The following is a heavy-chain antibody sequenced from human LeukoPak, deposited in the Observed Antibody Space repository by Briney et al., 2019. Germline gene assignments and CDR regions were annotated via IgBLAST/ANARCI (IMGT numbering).Heavy chain of an antibody. Sequence: GGSLRLSRAASGFTFSNYYMSWIRQPPGKGLEWVSYISSSGSYAYYADSVKGRFAISRDNAKNSLFLQMNSLRVDDTAVYYCAKGLQLWAPIDYWGQGTLVTVSS. D-gene: IGHD5-18*01. V-gene: IGHV3-11*05. CDR3: AKGLQLWAPIDY. J-gene: IGHJ4*02. CDR1: GFTFSNYY. CDR2: ISSSGSYA.